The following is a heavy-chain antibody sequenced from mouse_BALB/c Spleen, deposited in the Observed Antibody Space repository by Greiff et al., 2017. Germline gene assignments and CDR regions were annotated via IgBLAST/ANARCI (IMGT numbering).Heavy chain of an antibody. CDR2: INPSNGGT. CDR1: GYTFTSYY. J-gene: IGHJ4*01. CDR3: TRGTTEDY. V-gene: IGHV1S81*02. Sequence: VKLMESGAELVKPGASVKLSCKASGYTFTSYYMYWVKQRPGQGLEWIGEINPSNGGTNFNEKFKSKATLTVDKSSSTAYMQLSSLTSEDSAVYYCTRGTTEDYWGQGTSVTVSS. D-gene: IGHD1-1*01.